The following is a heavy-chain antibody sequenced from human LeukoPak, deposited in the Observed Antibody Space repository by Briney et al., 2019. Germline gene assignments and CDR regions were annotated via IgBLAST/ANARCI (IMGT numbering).Heavy chain of an antibody. CDR2: IYYGGST. Sequence: SETLSLTCTVSGGSISSSTYYWGWIRQPPGKGLEWIGSIYYGGSTYYNTSLKSRVTISVDTSKNQFSLKLSSVTAADTAVYYCASGVGYYYYYMDVWGKGTTVTISS. CDR1: GGSISSSTYY. J-gene: IGHJ6*03. CDR3: ASGVGYYYYYMDV. D-gene: IGHD1-26*01. V-gene: IGHV4-39*07.